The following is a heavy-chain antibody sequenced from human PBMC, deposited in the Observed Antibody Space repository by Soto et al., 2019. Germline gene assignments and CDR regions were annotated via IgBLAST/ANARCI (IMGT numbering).Heavy chain of an antibody. J-gene: IGHJ4*02. V-gene: IGHV4-39*01. Sequence: PSETLSLTCTVSGGSISSSSYYWGWIRQPPGKGLEWIGSIYYSGSTYYNPSLKSRVTISVDTSKNQFSLKLSSVTAADTAVYYCASIVVVVAATQDLDYWGQGTLVTVSS. CDR2: IYYSGST. CDR3: ASIVVVVAATQDLDY. D-gene: IGHD2-15*01. CDR1: GGSISSSSYY.